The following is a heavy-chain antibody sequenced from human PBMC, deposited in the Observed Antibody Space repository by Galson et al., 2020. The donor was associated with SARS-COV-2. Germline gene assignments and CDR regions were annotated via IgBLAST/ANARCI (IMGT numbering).Heavy chain of an antibody. J-gene: IGHJ6*02. Sequence: GGSLRLSCAASGFTFSNYDMHWVRQGTGKGLEWVSAIGTADDTYYPGSVKGRFTVSRENAKNSLYLHMNSLRAGDTAVYYCARGGVAGTIYYYYGMDVWGQGTMVTVSS. CDR2: IGTADDT. CDR1: GFTFSNYD. D-gene: IGHD6-19*01. V-gene: IGHV3-13*01. CDR3: ARGGVAGTIYYYYGMDV.